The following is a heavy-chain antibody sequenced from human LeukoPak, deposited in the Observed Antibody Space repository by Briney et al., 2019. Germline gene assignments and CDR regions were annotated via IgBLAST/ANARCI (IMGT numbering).Heavy chain of an antibody. CDR3: AKAAI. V-gene: IGHV3-30*18. CDR1: GFTFSNYD. J-gene: IGHJ4*02. CDR2: ISSDDSNK. Sequence: GGSLRLSCVASGFTFSNYDIHWVRQAPGKGLEWVAVISSDDSNKYYADSVKGRFTISRDNSRNMLYLQMNSLRTEDTAVYYCAKAAIWGQGTLVTVSS. D-gene: IGHD3-9*01.